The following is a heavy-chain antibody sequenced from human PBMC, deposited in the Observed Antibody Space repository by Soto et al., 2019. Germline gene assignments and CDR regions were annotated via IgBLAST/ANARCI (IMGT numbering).Heavy chain of an antibody. CDR3: SRGRKTVVVPAAIRGYYYYGMDV. V-gene: IGHV1-69*01. Sequence: QVQLVQSGAEMKKPGSSVKVSCKASGGTFSSYAISWVRQAPGQGLEWMGGIIPIFGTANYAQKFQGRVTITADESTSTAYMELSSLRSEDTAVYYCSRGRKTVVVPAAIRGYYYYGMDVWGQGTTVTVSS. CDR2: IIPIFGTA. CDR1: GGTFSSYA. J-gene: IGHJ6*02. D-gene: IGHD2-2*02.